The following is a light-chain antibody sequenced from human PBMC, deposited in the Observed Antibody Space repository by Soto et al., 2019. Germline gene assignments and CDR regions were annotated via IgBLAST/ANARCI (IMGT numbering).Light chain of an antibody. CDR3: QQYNNWPYT. V-gene: IGKV3-15*01. J-gene: IGKJ2*01. CDR2: GAS. Sequence: LTHSPRTLSLSPDETANNTRRASQSVSSYLAWYQQKPGQAPRLLIYGASTRATGIPARFSGSGSGTEFTLTISSLQSEDFAVYYCQQYNNWPYTFGQGTKV. CDR1: QSVSSY.